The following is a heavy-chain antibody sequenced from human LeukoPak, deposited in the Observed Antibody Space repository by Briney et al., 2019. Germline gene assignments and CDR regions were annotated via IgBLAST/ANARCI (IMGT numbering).Heavy chain of an antibody. CDR1: GYTLTELS. D-gene: IGHD2-15*01. Sequence: ASVKVSCKVSGYTLTELSMHWVRQAPGKGLEWMGGFDPEDGETIYAQKFQGRVTMTEDTSIDTAYMELSSLRSEDTAVYYCATSWVVAADNWFDPWGQGTLVTVSS. J-gene: IGHJ5*02. CDR2: FDPEDGET. V-gene: IGHV1-24*01. CDR3: ATSWVVAADNWFDP.